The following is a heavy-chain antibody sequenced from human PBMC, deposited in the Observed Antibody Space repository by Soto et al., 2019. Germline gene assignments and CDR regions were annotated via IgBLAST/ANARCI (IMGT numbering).Heavy chain of an antibody. J-gene: IGHJ6*02. CDR2: ISSSGSTI. CDR1: GFTLSTSS. V-gene: IGHV3-48*01. Sequence: GGSLRLSCGASGFTLSTSSMNWVRQAPGKGLEWVSYISSSGSTIYYADSVRGRFTISRDIAKNTLYLQMNSLRAEDTAAYYCVGCEENYYYYGMDVWGQGTTVTVSS. CDR3: VGCEENYYYYGMDV.